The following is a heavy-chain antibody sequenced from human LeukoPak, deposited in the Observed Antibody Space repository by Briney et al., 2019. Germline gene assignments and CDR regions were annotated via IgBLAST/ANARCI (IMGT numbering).Heavy chain of an antibody. Sequence: GGSLRLSCAASGFTFSNYWMSCVRQAPGKGLEWVANIKQDGSEKYYVDSVKGRFTISRDNAKNSLFLQMNSLRAEDTAVYYCAREVGATNSWGQGTLVTVSS. CDR1: GFTFSNYW. J-gene: IGHJ4*02. CDR2: IKQDGSEK. V-gene: IGHV3-7*01. CDR3: AREVGATNS. D-gene: IGHD1-26*01.